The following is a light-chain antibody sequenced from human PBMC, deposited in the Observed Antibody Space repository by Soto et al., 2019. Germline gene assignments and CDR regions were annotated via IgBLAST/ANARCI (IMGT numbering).Light chain of an antibody. CDR1: QSVSSN. Sequence: EIVMTQSAATLSVSPGERATLSCGASQSVSSNLAWYQQKPGQAPRLLIYGASTRATGIPARFSGSGYGTEFTLTISSLQPEDFAVYYCQQYNNWPRTFGQGTKVDIK. CDR3: QQYNNWPRT. J-gene: IGKJ1*01. V-gene: IGKV3-15*01. CDR2: GAS.